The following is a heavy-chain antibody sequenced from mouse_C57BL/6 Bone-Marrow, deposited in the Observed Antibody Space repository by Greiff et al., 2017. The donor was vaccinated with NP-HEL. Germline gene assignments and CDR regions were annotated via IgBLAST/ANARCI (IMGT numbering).Heavy chain of an antibody. Sequence: EVHLQQSGPELVKPGASVKISCKASGYTFTDYYMNWVKQSHGKSLEWIGDINPNNGGTSYNQKFKGKATLTVDKSSSTAYMELRSLTSEDSAVYYCARFLFAYWGQGTLVTVSA. V-gene: IGHV1-26*01. CDR1: GYTFTDYY. J-gene: IGHJ3*01. CDR2: INPNNGGT. CDR3: ARFLFAY.